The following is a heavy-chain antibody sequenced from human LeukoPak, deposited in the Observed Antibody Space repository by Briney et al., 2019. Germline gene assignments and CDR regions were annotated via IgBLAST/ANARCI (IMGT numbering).Heavy chain of an antibody. J-gene: IGHJ6*02. CDR1: GFTFSSYS. D-gene: IGHD6-13*01. V-gene: IGHV3-48*01. Sequence: LPGGSLRLSCAASGFTFSSYSMNWVRQAPGKGLEWVSYISSSSSTIYYADSVKGRFTISRDNSKNTLYLQMNSLRAEDTAVYYCAKDLAADYYYYGMDVWGQGTTVTVSS. CDR3: AKDLAADYYYYGMDV. CDR2: ISSSSSTI.